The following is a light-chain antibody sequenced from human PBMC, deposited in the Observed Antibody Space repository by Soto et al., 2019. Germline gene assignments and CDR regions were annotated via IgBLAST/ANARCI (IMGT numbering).Light chain of an antibody. CDR1: SSNIGNNF. CDR3: GSWDSSLTYV. CDR2: DNN. V-gene: IGLV1-51*01. Sequence: QSVLTQPPSVSAAPGQKVTISCSGSSSNIGNNFVTWYQQLPGTAPKLLIYDNNKRPSGIPDRFSGSRSGTSATLGITGLQTGDEAVYYCGSWDSSLTYVFGTGTKLTVL. J-gene: IGLJ1*01.